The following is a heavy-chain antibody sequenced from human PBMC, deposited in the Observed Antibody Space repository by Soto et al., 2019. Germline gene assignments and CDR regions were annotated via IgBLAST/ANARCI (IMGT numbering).Heavy chain of an antibody. D-gene: IGHD2-2*01. J-gene: IGHJ3*02. CDR2: IYHSGST. V-gene: IGHV4-30-2*01. CDR3: ARQPYQNDAFDI. CDR1: GGSISSGGYS. Sequence: SETLSLTCTISGGSISSGGYSLSWIRQPPGKGLEWIGYIYHSGSTYYNPSLKSRVTISVDRSKNQFSLKLSSVTAADTAVYYCARQPYQNDAFDIWGQGTMVTVSS.